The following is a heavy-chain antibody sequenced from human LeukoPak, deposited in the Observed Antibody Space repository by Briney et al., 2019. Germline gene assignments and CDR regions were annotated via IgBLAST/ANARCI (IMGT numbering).Heavy chain of an antibody. CDR2: INWIGDTT. CDR1: GFTFDDYG. D-gene: IGHD1-1*01. V-gene: IGHV3-20*04. J-gene: IGHJ1*01. Sequence: GGSLRLSCAASGFTFDDYGMTWVRQVPGKGLEWIAEINWIGDTTRYGDSVKGRFTISRDNAKNSLDLQINSLRVEDTAFYYCATNPPGRTYLQDWGQGTLVTVSS. CDR3: ATNPPGRTYLQD.